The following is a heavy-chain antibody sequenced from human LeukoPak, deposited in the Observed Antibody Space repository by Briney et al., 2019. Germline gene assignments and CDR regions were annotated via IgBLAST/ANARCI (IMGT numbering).Heavy chain of an antibody. CDR1: GGSISSGVYS. CDR2: IYYSGST. Sequence: PSETLSLTCAVSGGSISSGVYSWTWIRQPPGKGLEWIGSIYYSGSTYYNPSLKSRVTISVDTSKNQFSLKLSSVTAADTAVYYCARVWSSWSEDYYYYYYMDVWGKGTTVTVSS. J-gene: IGHJ6*03. CDR3: ARVWSSWSEDYYYYYYMDV. V-gene: IGHV4-39*07. D-gene: IGHD6-13*01.